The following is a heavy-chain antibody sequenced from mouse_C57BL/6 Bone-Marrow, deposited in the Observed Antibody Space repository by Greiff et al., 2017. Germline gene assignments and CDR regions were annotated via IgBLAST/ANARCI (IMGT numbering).Heavy chain of an antibody. J-gene: IGHJ4*01. Sequence: VKVVESGPGLVQPSQSLSITCTVSGFSLTSYGIHWVRQSPGKGLEWLGVIWSGGSTDYNAAFISRLSISKDNSKSQVFFKMNSLQADDTAIYYCARRAYGNYAMDYWGQGTSVTVSS. CDR3: ARRAYGNYAMDY. D-gene: IGHD2-10*02. V-gene: IGHV2-2*01. CDR1: GFSLTSYG. CDR2: IWSGGST.